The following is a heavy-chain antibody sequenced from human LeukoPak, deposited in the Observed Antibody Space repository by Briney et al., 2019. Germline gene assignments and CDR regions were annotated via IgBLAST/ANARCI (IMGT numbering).Heavy chain of an antibody. CDR1: GGSFSGYY. CDR2: INHSGST. V-gene: IGHV4-34*01. J-gene: IGHJ6*02. CDR3: ASTVTTPDYYYGMDV. D-gene: IGHD4-11*01. Sequence: LETLSLTCAVYGGSFSGYYWSWIRQPPGKGLEWIGEINHSGSTNYNPSLKSRVTISVDTSKNQFSLKLSSVTAADTAVYYCASTVTTPDYYYGMDVWGQGTTVTVSS.